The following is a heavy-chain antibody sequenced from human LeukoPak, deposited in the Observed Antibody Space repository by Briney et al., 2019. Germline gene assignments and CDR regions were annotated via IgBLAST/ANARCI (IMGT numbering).Heavy chain of an antibody. CDR1: RFTFSSYG. D-gene: IGHD6-19*01. CDR2: IWFDGSNK. CDR3: ARAYSSGWAYFDY. V-gene: IGHV3-33*01. J-gene: IGHJ4*02. Sequence: PGGSLRLSCAASRFTFSSYGMHWVRQAPGKGLEWVAVIWFDGSNKYYADSVKGRFTISRDNSKNTLYLQMNSLRAEDTAVYYCARAYSSGWAYFDYWGQGNLVTVSS.